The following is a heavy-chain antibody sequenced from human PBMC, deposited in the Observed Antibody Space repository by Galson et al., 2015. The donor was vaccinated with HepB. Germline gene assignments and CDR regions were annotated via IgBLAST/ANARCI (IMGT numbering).Heavy chain of an antibody. CDR3: ARLQPPSVTVDGVITLAYYFDF. J-gene: IGHJ4*02. V-gene: IGHV1-2*02. CDR1: GYTFNDYY. Sequence: SVKVSCKASGYTFNDYYIHWVRQAPGQGLEWMGWINPGSGGADYAQKFRARVTMTRDTSITTAYMEVTSLTSDDTAVYYCARLQPPSVTVDGVITLAYYFDFWGQGTLVAVTS. CDR2: INPGSGGA. D-gene: IGHD3-10*01.